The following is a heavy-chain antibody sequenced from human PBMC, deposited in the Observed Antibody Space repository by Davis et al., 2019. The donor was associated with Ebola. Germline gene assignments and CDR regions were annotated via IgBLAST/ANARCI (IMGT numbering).Heavy chain of an antibody. CDR1: GFTFSSYS. CDR3: ANAPLAYCGGDCYF. D-gene: IGHD2-21*02. CDR2: ISSSSSYI. J-gene: IGHJ4*02. V-gene: IGHV3-21*04. Sequence: GESLKISCAASGFTFSSYSMNWVRQAPGKGLEWVSSISSSSSYIYYADSVKGRFTISRDNSKNTLYLQMNSLRAEDTAVYYCANAPLAYCGGDCYFWGQGTLVTVSS.